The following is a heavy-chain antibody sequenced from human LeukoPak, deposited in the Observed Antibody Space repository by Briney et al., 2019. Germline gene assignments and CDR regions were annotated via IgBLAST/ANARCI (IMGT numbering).Heavy chain of an antibody. D-gene: IGHD6-6*01. CDR1: GGTFSSYA. V-gene: IGHV1-69*05. CDR3: AREPGRGIAARPEDY. Sequence: SVKVSCKASGGTFSSYAISWVRQAPGQGLEWMGRIIPIFGTANYAQKFQGRVTITTDESTSTAYMELSSLRSEDTAAYYCAREPGRGIAARPEDYWGQGTLVTVSS. J-gene: IGHJ4*02. CDR2: IIPIFGTA.